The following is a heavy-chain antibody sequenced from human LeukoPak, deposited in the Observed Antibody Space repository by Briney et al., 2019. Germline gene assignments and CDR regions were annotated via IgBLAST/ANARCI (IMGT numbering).Heavy chain of an antibody. CDR1: GFTFSNFW. V-gene: IGHV3-74*01. Sequence: GGSLRLSCAASGFTFSNFWMHWVRQTPGKGLVWVSRINRDGSSTNYVDSVKGRFIISRDNAKNTLYLQMNSLRDEDTAVYYCAKDGPEGKRAFDIWGQGTMVTVSS. J-gene: IGHJ3*02. D-gene: IGHD3/OR15-3a*01. CDR3: AKDGPEGKRAFDI. CDR2: INRDGSST.